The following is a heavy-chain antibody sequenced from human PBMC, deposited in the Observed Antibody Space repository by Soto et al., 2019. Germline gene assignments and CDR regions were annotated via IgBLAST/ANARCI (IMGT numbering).Heavy chain of an antibody. D-gene: IGHD1-26*01. CDR3: ARVFSGSYSDY. CDR2: IFHSGST. V-gene: IGHV4-4*02. Sequence: SETLSLTCAVSGGSIRSNNWWSWVRQPPGKGLEWIGEIFHSGSTNYNPSLKTRVTISVDKSKNQFSLKLSSVTAADTAVYYCARVFSGSYSDYGGQGTLVTVSS. CDR1: GGSIRSNNW. J-gene: IGHJ4*02.